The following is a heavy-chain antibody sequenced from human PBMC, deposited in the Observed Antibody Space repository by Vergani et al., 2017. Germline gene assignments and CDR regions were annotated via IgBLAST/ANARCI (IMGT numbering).Heavy chain of an antibody. Sequence: QVQLVQSGAEVKKPGSSVKVSCKASGGTFSSYAISWVRQAPGQGLEWMGRIIPIFGTANYAQKFQGRVTITADESTSTAYMELSSLRSEDTAVYYRARDQGGSSGFLEYFQHWDQGTLVTVSS. V-gene: IGHV1-69*13. J-gene: IGHJ1*01. D-gene: IGHD3-22*01. CDR3: ARDQGGSSGFLEYFQH. CDR1: GGTFSSYA. CDR2: IIPIFGTA.